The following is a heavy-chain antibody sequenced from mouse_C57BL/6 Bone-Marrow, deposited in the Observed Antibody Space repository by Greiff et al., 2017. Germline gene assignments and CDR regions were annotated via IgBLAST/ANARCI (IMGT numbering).Heavy chain of an antibody. D-gene: IGHD1-1*02. Sequence: VQLQLSGAELVKPGASVKLSCTASGFNIKDSYRHWVKQRTEQGRELIGRIDPEDGETKYAPKFPGKATVTADTSSNTAYLHLSSLTSEDTAVFYCASIAMVIDYYFDVGGKGTTVTGAS. V-gene: IGHV14-2*01. J-gene: IGHJ1*03. CDR1: GFNIKDSY. CDR3: ASIAMVIDYYFDV. CDR2: IDPEDGET.